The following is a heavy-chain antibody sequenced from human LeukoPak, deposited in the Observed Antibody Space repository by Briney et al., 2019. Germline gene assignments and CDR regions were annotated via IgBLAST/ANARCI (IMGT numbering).Heavy chain of an antibody. CDR3: ARDSTYYYDSSGYYYFDY. D-gene: IGHD3-22*01. V-gene: IGHV3-48*04. CDR2: ISWDGGST. Sequence: PGGSLRLSCAASGFTFSSYSMNWVRQAPGKGLEWVSLISWDGGSTYYADSVKGRFTISRDNAKNSLYLQMNSLRAEDTAVYYCARDSTYYYDSSGYYYFDYWGQGTLVTVSS. J-gene: IGHJ4*02. CDR1: GFTFSSYS.